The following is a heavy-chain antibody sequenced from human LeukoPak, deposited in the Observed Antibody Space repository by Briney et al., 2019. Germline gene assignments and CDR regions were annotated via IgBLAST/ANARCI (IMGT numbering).Heavy chain of an antibody. D-gene: IGHD5/OR15-5a*01. Sequence: SETLSLTCTVSGGSISSDYWSWIRQPAGKGLEWIGRIYTSGSTNYNPSLKSRVTMSVDTSKSQFSLKLSSVTAADTAVYYCARDRIPDVYGDQWGQGTLVTVSS. CDR2: IYTSGST. CDR1: GGSISSDY. CDR3: ARDRIPDVYGDQ. V-gene: IGHV4-4*07. J-gene: IGHJ4*02.